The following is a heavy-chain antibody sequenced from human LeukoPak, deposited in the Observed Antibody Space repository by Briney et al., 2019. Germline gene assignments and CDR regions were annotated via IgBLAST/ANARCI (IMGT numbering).Heavy chain of an antibody. V-gene: IGHV1-18*01. CDR2: ISAYNGNT. CDR1: GYTFTSYG. J-gene: IGHJ4*02. Sequence: ASVKVSCKASGYTFTSYGISWVRQAPGQGLEWMGWISAYNGNTNYAQKLQGRVTMTADTSTNTAYMELRSLRSDDTAVYYCARTYYSNYDPVDYFDYWGQGTLVTVSS. CDR3: ARTYYSNYDPVDYFDY. D-gene: IGHD4-11*01.